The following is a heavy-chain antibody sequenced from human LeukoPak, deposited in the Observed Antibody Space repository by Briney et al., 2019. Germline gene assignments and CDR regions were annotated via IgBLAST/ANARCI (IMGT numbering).Heavy chain of an antibody. Sequence: PGGSLRLSCAASGFTFSSYSMNWVRQAPGKGLEWVSYISSSSSTIYYADSVKGRFTISRDNAKNSLYLQMNSLRAEDTAVYYCARRASVVTLDYWGQGTLVTVSS. CDR3: ARRASVVTLDY. CDR2: ISSSSSTI. CDR1: GFTFSSYS. D-gene: IGHD4-23*01. J-gene: IGHJ4*02. V-gene: IGHV3-48*01.